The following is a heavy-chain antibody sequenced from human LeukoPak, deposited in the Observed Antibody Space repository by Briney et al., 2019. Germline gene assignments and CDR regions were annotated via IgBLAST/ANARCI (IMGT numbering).Heavy chain of an antibody. CDR1: GGSISSYY. Sequence: SETLSLTCTVSGGSISSYYWSRIRQPPGKELEWIGYIYYSGSTNYNPSLKSRVTISVDTSKNQFSLKLSSVTTADTAVYYCARGSGYDLYFDYWGQGTLVTVSS. J-gene: IGHJ4*02. CDR3: ARGSGYDLYFDY. CDR2: IYYSGST. V-gene: IGHV4-59*01. D-gene: IGHD5-12*01.